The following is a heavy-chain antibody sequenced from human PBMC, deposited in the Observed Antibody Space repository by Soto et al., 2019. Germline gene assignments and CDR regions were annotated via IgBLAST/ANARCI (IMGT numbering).Heavy chain of an antibody. D-gene: IGHD4-17*01. J-gene: IGHJ6*02. CDR2: IYPGDSDT. CDR1: GYSFTSYW. Sequence: GESLKISCKGSGYSFTSYWIGWVRQMPGKGPEWMGIIYPGDSDTRYSPSFQGQVTISADKSISTAYLQWSSLKASDTAMYYCASHITVSHASYYYGMDVWGQGTTVTVSS. CDR3: ASHITVSHASYYYGMDV. V-gene: IGHV5-51*01.